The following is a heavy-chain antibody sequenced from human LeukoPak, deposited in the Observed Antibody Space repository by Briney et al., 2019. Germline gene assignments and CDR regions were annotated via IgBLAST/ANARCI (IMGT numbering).Heavy chain of an antibody. D-gene: IGHD3-22*01. Sequence: KASETLSLTCTVSGGSVSSYYWSWIRQPPGKGLEWIGYIYYSGSKYNPSLKSRVTIPVDTSKNQFSLKLTSVTAADTAVYHCARGGGTWYYDSSGYYFDSWGQGTLVTVSS. CDR2: IYYSGS. CDR1: GGSVSSYY. CDR3: ARGGGTWYYDSSGYYFDS. J-gene: IGHJ4*02. V-gene: IGHV4-59*08.